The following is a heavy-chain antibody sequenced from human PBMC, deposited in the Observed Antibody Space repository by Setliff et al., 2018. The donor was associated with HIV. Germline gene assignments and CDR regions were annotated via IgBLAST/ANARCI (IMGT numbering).Heavy chain of an antibody. CDR2: IYSSGTT. CDR1: GGSISSYC. V-gene: IGHV4-59*12. D-gene: IGHD3-3*01. J-gene: IGHJ4*02. Sequence: SETLSLTCTVSGGSISSYCWTWIRQPPGKGLEWIAYIYSSGTTNYNPSLRSRVTMSVDTSKNHFSLKLSSVTAADTAVFYCARGREWTHLDYWGQGTLVTVSS. CDR3: ARGREWTHLDY.